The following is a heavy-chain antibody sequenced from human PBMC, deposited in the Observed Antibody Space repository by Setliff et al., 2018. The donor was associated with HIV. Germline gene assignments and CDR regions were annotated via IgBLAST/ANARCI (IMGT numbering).Heavy chain of an antibody. Sequence: SGGSLRLSCAASGFTFSSYGMHWVRQAPGKGLEWVTFIRHDGINEDYRDSVKGRFSVSRDNSKNTVFLQMNSLRVEDTAVYYCAKDRVVPAARRDGMDVWGQGTTVTVSS. CDR1: GFTFSSYG. D-gene: IGHD2-2*01. CDR2: IRHDGINE. J-gene: IGHJ6*02. CDR3: AKDRVVPAARRDGMDV. V-gene: IGHV3-30*02.